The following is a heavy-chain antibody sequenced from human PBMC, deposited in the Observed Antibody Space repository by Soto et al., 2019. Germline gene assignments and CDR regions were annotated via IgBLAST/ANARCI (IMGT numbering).Heavy chain of an antibody. D-gene: IGHD6-13*01. CDR1: GGSLSSGDYY. J-gene: IGHJ4*02. V-gene: IGHV4-30-4*01. CDR3: ASRHSSPYFDY. CDR2: IYYSGST. Sequence: SETLSLTCTVSGGSLSSGDYYWSWIRQPPGKGLEWIGPIYYSGSTYYNPSLKSRVTISVDTSKNQFSLKLNSVTAADTAVYYCASRHSSPYFDYWAREPWSPSP.